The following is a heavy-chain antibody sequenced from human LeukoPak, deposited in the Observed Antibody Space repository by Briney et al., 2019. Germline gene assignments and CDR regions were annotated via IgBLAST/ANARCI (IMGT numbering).Heavy chain of an antibody. CDR1: GFTFDDYA. CDR2: ISWNSGSI. D-gene: IGHD6-19*01. J-gene: IGHJ4*02. V-gene: IGHV3-9*01. CDR3: AKDSSGWFDY. Sequence: QTGGSLRLSRAASGFTFDDYAMHWVRQAPGKGLEWVSGISWNSGSIGYADSMKGRFTISRDNAKNSLYLQMNSLRAEDTALYYCAKDSSGWFDYWGQGTLVTVSS.